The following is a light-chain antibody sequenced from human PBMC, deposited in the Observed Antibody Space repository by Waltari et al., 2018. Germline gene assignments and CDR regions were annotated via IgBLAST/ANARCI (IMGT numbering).Light chain of an antibody. CDR2: QAS. J-gene: IGKJ3*01. Sequence: DIQMTQSPSTLSASVGDTINITCLAGQPIDSWLAWYLQNPAKAPNLLLYQASTYVIGVPRRFKGAGSGTEFTLTVAGLQPDDFGTYYCQQYSNLRTFGPGTRV. V-gene: IGKV1-5*03. CDR3: QQYSNLRT. CDR1: QPIDSW.